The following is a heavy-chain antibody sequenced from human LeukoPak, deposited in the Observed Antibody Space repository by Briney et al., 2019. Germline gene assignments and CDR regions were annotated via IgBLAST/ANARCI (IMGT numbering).Heavy chain of an antibody. J-gene: IGHJ5*02. Sequence: GASVNVSCKASGYTFTGYYMHWVRQAPGQGLEWMGWINPNSGGTNYAQKFQGRVTMTRDTSISTAYMELSRLRSDDTAVYYCAKDTYSSSWTNWFDPWGQGTLVTVSS. CDR1: GYTFTGYY. D-gene: IGHD6-13*01. CDR3: AKDTYSSSWTNWFDP. CDR2: INPNSGGT. V-gene: IGHV1-2*02.